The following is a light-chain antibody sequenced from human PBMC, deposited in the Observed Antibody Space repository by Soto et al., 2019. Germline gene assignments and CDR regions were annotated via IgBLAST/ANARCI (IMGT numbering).Light chain of an antibody. CDR2: EVS. CDR3: NSYTSKSTGV. Sequence: QSALTQPASVSGSPGQSITISCTGTSSDVGGYNYVSWYQQHPGKAPKLIIYEVSNRPSGVSISGSKSGNTASLTISGLQAEDEADYYCNSYTSKSTGVFGTGTKLTVL. J-gene: IGLJ1*01. CDR1: SSDVGGYNY. V-gene: IGLV2-14*01.